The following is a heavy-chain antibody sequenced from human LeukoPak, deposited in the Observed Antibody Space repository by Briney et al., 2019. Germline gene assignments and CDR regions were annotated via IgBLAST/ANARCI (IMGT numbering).Heavy chain of an antibody. CDR1: GYTFTSYD. Sequence: GASVKVSCKASGYTFTSYDTNWVRQATGQGLEWMGWMNPNSGNTGYAQKFQGRVTMTRNTSISTAYMELSSLRSEDTAVYYCARGRDPVGGYYYYGMDVWGQGTTVTVSS. D-gene: IGHD4-23*01. J-gene: IGHJ6*02. V-gene: IGHV1-8*01. CDR3: ARGRDPVGGYYYYGMDV. CDR2: MNPNSGNT.